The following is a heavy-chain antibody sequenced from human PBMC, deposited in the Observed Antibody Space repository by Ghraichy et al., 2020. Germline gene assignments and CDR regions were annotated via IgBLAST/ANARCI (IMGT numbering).Heavy chain of an antibody. D-gene: IGHD5-24*01. CDR2: IYPGGAT. V-gene: IGHV3-53*01. J-gene: IGHJ4*02. CDR1: GFIVSSNY. Sequence: ETLSLTCAASGFIVSSNYMSWVRQAPGKGLEWVSVIYPGGATYYADSVKGRFTVSRDEFENTLFLQMSSLRVEDTAVYYCARDLQLPPVSTNWGQGTLVTVSS. CDR3: ARDLQLPPVSTN.